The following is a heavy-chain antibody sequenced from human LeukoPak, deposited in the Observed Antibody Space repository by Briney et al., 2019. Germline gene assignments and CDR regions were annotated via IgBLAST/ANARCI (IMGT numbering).Heavy chain of an antibody. CDR3: TGSFQI. V-gene: IGHV4-4*02. D-gene: IGHD3-10*01. CDR2: THHSGSA. J-gene: IGHJ3*01. CDR1: GGSISSDIW. Sequence: PSETLSLTCAVFGGSISSDIWWTWVRQPPGKGLEWIGETHHSGSANYNPSLKSRVTISIDKSKNQISLKLSSVSAADTAVYYCTGSFQIWGQGTMVTVSS.